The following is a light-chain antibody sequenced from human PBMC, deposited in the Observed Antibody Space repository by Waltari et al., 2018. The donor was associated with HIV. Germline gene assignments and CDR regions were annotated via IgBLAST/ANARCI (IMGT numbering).Light chain of an antibody. J-gene: IGLJ3*02. CDR2: SNN. Sequence: QSVLTQPPSAFGTPGPRVTIPCSGARFNIASNTVTWSQLLPGTAPKHLFYSNNRRPSGVPDRFSGSKSGTSASLAISGLQSEDEDVYYCAAWDDNVDGLFGGGTKLTVL. V-gene: IGLV1-44*01. CDR3: AAWDDNVDGL. CDR1: RFNIASNT.